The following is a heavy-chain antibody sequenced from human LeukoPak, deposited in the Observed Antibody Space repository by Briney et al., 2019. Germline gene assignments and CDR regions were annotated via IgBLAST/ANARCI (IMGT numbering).Heavy chain of an antibody. CDR2: IYHSGST. J-gene: IGHJ5*02. Sequence: SETLSLTCTVSGYSISSGYYWGWIRQPPGKGLEWIGSIYHSGSTYYNPSLKSRVTISVDTPKNQFSLKLSSVTAADTAVYYCARDLSWLDPWGQGTLVTVSS. D-gene: IGHD3-9*01. V-gene: IGHV4-38-2*02. CDR3: ARDLSWLDP. CDR1: GYSISSGYY.